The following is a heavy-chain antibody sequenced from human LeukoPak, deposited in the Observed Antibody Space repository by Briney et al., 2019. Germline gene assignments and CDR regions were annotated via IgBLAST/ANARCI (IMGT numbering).Heavy chain of an antibody. CDR3: ARYYCGSSYCPGVEF. D-gene: IGHD2-15*01. CDR1: GYSISSGYY. Sequence: SETLSLTCTVSGYSISSGYYWGWIRQPPGKGLEWIGSIYHSGSTYSDSSLKSRVTMSLDTSKKQFSLRLSSVTAADTAVYYCARYYCGSSYCPGVEFWGQGTLVTVSS. V-gene: IGHV4-38-2*02. CDR2: IYHSGST. J-gene: IGHJ4*02.